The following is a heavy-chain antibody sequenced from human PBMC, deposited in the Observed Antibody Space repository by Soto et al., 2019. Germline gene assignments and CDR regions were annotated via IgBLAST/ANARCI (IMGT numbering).Heavy chain of an antibody. CDR1: GGSISSYY. J-gene: IGHJ6*03. V-gene: IGHV4-59*08. CDR2: IYYSGST. CDR3: ASYIAAAGTSRYYYYYTDV. D-gene: IGHD6-13*01. Sequence: SETLSLTCTVSGGSISSYYWSWIRQPPGKGLEWIGYIYYSGSTNYNPSLKSRVTISVDTSKNQFSLKLSSVTAADTAVYYCASYIAAAGTSRYYYYYTDVWRNGTPVTVS.